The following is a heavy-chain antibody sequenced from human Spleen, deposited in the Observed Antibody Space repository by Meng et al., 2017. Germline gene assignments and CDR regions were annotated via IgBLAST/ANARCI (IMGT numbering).Heavy chain of an antibody. CDR3: TRDVVGNTYLFDY. CDR1: GDSVSTNSAT. J-gene: IGHJ4*02. V-gene: IGHV6-1*01. Sequence: QVHLQESGAGLVKPSQTLSLTCAISGDSVSTNSATWNWIRQSPSRGLEWLGRTYFRSTWYNDYALSVISRITINPDTSKTQFSLQLNSVTPEDTAVYYCTRDVVGNTYLFDYWGQGTLVTVSS. D-gene: IGHD1-26*01. CDR2: TYFRSTWYN.